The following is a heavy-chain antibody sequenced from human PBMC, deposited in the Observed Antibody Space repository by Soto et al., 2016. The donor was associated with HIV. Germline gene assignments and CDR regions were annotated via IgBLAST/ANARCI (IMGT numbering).Heavy chain of an antibody. Sequence: QVQLVQSGAEVKKPGASVKVSCKASGYTFTSYYTHWVRQAPGQGLEWMGIINPRGGSTTYEQKFQGRVTMTRDTSTSTVYMELSSLRSEDTAVYYCARDTYDSSGYPGHYYYYYGMDVWGQGTTVTVSS. CDR1: GYTFTSYY. CDR3: ARDTYDSSGYPGHYYYYYGMDV. V-gene: IGHV1-46*03. CDR2: INPRGGST. J-gene: IGHJ6*02. D-gene: IGHD3-22*01.